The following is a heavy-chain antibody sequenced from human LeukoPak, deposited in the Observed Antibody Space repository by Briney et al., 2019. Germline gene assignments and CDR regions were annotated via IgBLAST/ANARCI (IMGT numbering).Heavy chain of an antibody. CDR1: GGSISSGGYS. Sequence: SQTLSLTCAVSGGSISSGGYSWSWIRQPPGKGLERIGYIYHSGSTYYNPSLKSRVTISVDRSKNQFSLKLSPVTAADTAVYYCARVRMTTVTTGAFDIWGQGTMVTVSS. CDR2: IYHSGST. CDR3: ARVRMTTVTTGAFDI. V-gene: IGHV4-30-2*01. J-gene: IGHJ3*02. D-gene: IGHD4-17*01.